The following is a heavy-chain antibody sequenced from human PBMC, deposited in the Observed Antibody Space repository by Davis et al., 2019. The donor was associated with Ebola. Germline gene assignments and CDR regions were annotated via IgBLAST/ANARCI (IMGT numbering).Heavy chain of an antibody. J-gene: IGHJ4*02. Sequence: SLKISCAASGFTFDDYAMHWVRQAPGKGLEWVSGISWNSGSIGYADSVKGRFTISRDNAKNSLYLQMNSLRAEDTALYYCAKGYCTGAVCPVQFDYWGQGTLVTVSS. CDR1: GFTFDDYA. CDR2: ISWNSGSI. D-gene: IGHD2-8*02. V-gene: IGHV3-9*01. CDR3: AKGYCTGAVCPVQFDY.